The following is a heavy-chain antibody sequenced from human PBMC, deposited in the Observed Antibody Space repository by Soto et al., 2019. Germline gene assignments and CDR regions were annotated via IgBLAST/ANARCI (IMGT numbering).Heavy chain of an antibody. J-gene: IGHJ4*02. V-gene: IGHV4-59*01. Sequence: SATLSLTCTVSGDSISTYYWSWIRQPPGKGLQWIGYIFYSGGTAYNPSLKSRVTISLDMSKKQISLKLSSVTTADTATYFCARLQLVQKVIDYWGQGTLVTVSS. CDR3: ARLQLVQKVIDY. CDR1: GDSISTYY. D-gene: IGHD1-1*01. CDR2: IFYSGGT.